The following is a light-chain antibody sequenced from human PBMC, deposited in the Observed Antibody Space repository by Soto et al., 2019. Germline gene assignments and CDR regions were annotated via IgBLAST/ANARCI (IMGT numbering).Light chain of an antibody. V-gene: IGKV1-33*01. CDR2: DSS. CDR3: QQYDNLLLT. Sequence: DIQMTQSPSSLSASLGDSVTITCQASHDISNYLNWYQHKPGKAPKLLIYDSSNLEAGVPSRFSGSGSGTDFVFTISSLQPEDIATYDCQQYDNLLLTFGGGTKVEIK. J-gene: IGKJ4*01. CDR1: HDISNY.